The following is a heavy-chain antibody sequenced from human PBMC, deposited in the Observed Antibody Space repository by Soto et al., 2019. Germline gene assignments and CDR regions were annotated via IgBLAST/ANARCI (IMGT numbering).Heavy chain of an antibody. J-gene: IGHJ4*02. D-gene: IGHD3-10*01. CDR2: TAYTGNT. Sequence: PSATLSLTCGVSGGYVTSYHWSWIRQFPGKGLEWIAYTAYTGNTNYNPSLKSRVTISRDLSQNQFSLNLRSVTTADTAVYFCAKGVYGAYLDYWGQGNLVTVSA. CDR3: AKGVYGAYLDY. CDR1: GGYVTSYH. V-gene: IGHV4-59*02.